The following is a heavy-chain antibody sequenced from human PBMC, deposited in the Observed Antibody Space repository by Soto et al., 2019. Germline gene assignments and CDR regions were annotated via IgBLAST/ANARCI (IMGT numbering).Heavy chain of an antibody. J-gene: IGHJ4*02. CDR3: ARSIVVVTARDY. D-gene: IGHD2-21*02. V-gene: IGHV1-3*01. CDR2: INAGNGNT. CDR1: GYTFXSYA. Sequence: GASVKVSCKASGYTFXSYAMHWVRQAPGQRLEWMGWINAGNGNTKYSQKFQGRVTITRDTSASTAYMELSSLRSEDTALYYCARSIVVVTARDYWGQGTLVTVSS.